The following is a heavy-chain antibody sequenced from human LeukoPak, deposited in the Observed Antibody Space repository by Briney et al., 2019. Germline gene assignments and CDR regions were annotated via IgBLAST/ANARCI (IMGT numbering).Heavy chain of an antibody. CDR2: INHSGST. Sequence: SETLSLTCAVYGGSFSGYYWSWIRQPPGKGLEWIGEINHSGSTNYNPSLKSRVTISVDTSKNQFSLKLSSVTAADTAVYYCAREEIRSWFDPWGQETLVTVSS. J-gene: IGHJ5*02. CDR1: GGSFSGYY. V-gene: IGHV4-34*01. CDR3: AREEIRSWFDP. D-gene: IGHD5-24*01.